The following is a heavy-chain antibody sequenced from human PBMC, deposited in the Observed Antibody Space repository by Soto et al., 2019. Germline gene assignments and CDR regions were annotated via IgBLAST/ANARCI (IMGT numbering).Heavy chain of an antibody. J-gene: IGHJ6*02. Sequence: GASLKVSCKASGYTFTTYDISWVRQAPGQGLEWMGWISAYNGNTNYAQKLQGRVTMTTDTSTSTAYMELRSLRSDDTAVYYCARTETTSPYYYYGMDVWGQGTTVTVSS. CDR2: ISAYNGNT. D-gene: IGHD1-7*01. V-gene: IGHV1-18*01. CDR3: ARTETTSPYYYYGMDV. CDR1: GYTFTTYD.